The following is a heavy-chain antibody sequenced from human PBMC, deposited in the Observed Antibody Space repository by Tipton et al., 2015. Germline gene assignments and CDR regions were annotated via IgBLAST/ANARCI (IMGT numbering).Heavy chain of an antibody. V-gene: IGHV4-61*01. D-gene: IGHD3-9*01. J-gene: IGHJ4*02. CDR2: IYYSGST. CDR3: ACQDYDSLTRDYQTVDY. Sequence: PGLVKPSETLSLTCTVSGGSVSSGTYYWSWIRQPPGKGLEWIGYIYYSGSTNYNPSLKSRVTISVDASKNQLSLKLTSVTAADTAVYYCACQDYDSLTRDYQTVDYWGQGTLVTVSS. CDR1: GGSVSSGTYY.